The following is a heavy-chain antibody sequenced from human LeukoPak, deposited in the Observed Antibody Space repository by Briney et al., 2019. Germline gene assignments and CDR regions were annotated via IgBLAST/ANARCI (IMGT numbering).Heavy chain of an antibody. D-gene: IGHD3-10*02. CDR3: AELGITMIGGV. CDR1: GFTFRSYQ. CDR2: ISSSGSTI. J-gene: IGHJ6*04. V-gene: IGHV3-48*03. Sequence: GGSLRLSCAASGFTFRSYQMNWVRQAPGKGLEWVSYISSSGSTIYYADSVKGRFTISRDNAKNSLYLQMNSLRAEDTAVYYCAELGITMIGGVWGKGTTVTISS.